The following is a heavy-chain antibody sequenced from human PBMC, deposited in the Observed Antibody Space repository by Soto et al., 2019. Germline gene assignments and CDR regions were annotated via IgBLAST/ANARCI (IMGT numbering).Heavy chain of an antibody. CDR2: ISSSSSYI. CDR3: ARDRYGSSWTDY. CDR1: GFTFSSYS. V-gene: IGHV3-21*01. J-gene: IGHJ4*02. D-gene: IGHD6-13*01. Sequence: GGSLRRSCAASGFTFSSYSMNWVRQAPGKGLEWVSSISSSSSYIYYADSVKGRFTISRDNAKNSLYLQMNSLRAEDTAVYYCARDRYGSSWTDYWGQGTLVTVSS.